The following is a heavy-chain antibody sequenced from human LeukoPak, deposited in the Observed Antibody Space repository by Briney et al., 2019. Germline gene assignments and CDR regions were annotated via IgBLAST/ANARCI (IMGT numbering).Heavy chain of an antibody. V-gene: IGHV4-38-2*01. Sequence: PSGTPSPPCAVSGYSLSSGYYWGCVRQPPGKGLEWVGSIYHSGSTYYNPSLKNRATIFLDTSNNHLSLNLSSVSAADTAVYYCARHLYYDTSVPLDYWGQGTLVTVSS. J-gene: IGHJ4*02. D-gene: IGHD3-22*01. CDR1: GYSLSSGYY. CDR2: IYHSGST. CDR3: ARHLYYDTSVPLDY.